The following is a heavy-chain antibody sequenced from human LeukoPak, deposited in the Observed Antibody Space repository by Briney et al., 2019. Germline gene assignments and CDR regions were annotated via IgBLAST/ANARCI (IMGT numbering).Heavy chain of an antibody. D-gene: IGHD2-2*01. Sequence: GRSLRLSCAASGFTFSSYAMHWVRQAPGKGLEWVAVISYDGSNKYYADSVKGRFTISRDNSKNTLYLQMNSLRDEDTAIYYCAARPLMPPRFDDWGQGTLVTVSS. CDR1: GFTFSSYA. J-gene: IGHJ4*02. CDR2: ISYDGSNK. CDR3: AARPLMPPRFDD. V-gene: IGHV3-30-3*01.